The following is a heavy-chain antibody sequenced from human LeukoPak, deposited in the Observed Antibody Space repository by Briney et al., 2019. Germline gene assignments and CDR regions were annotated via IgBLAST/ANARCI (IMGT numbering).Heavy chain of an antibody. CDR2: ISYDGSNK. J-gene: IGHJ4*02. CDR1: GFTFSSYG. V-gene: IGHV3-30*18. CDR3: AKDIHFDY. Sequence: GGSPRLSCAASGFTFSSYGMHWVRQAPGKGLEWVAVISYDGSNKYYADSVKGRFTISRDNSKNTLYLQMNSLRAEDTAVYYCAKDIHFDYWGQGTLVTVSS.